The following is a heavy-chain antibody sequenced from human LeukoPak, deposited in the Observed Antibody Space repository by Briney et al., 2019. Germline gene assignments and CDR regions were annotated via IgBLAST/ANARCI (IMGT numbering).Heavy chain of an antibody. Sequence: SETLSLTCAVYGGSFSGYYWSWIRQPPGKGLEWIGEINHSGSTNYNPSLKSRVTISVDTSKNQFSLKLSSVTAADTAVYYCARVNGDYVDYWGQGTLVTISS. CDR3: ARVNGDYVDY. CDR2: INHSGST. V-gene: IGHV4-34*01. CDR1: GGSFSGYY. D-gene: IGHD4-17*01. J-gene: IGHJ4*02.